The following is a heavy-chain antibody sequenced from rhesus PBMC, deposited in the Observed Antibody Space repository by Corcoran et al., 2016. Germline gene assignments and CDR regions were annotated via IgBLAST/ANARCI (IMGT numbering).Heavy chain of an antibody. Sequence: EVQLVESGGGLAKPGGSLRLSCAASGFSFSDYYMYWVRQAPGKGLGWVSGISYTGGSTYYANALKCRFSISRENAKNTLYLQMYSLRAEDTAVYYCARDPRGGSWNHLDYWGQGVLVTVSS. D-gene: IGHD6-25*01. CDR1: GFSFSDYY. V-gene: IGHV3S18*01. CDR3: ARDPRGGSWNHLDY. J-gene: IGHJ4*01. CDR2: ISYTGGST.